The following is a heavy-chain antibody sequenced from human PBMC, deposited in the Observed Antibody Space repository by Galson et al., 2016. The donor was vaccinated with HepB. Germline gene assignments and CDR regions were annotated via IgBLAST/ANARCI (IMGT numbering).Heavy chain of an antibody. CDR3: ARRSSWFGESLSFADY. V-gene: IGHV5-51*01. CDR1: GYNFASHW. D-gene: IGHD3-10*01. Sequence: QSGAEVKKPGEFLKISCKGSGYNFASHWIGWVRQMPGKGLEWMGVVYPGDSNIRYSPSFQGQVTISADKSITTAYLQWSSLKASDTAMYYSARRSSWFGESLSFADYWGQGTLVTVSS. J-gene: IGHJ4*02. CDR2: VYPGDSNI.